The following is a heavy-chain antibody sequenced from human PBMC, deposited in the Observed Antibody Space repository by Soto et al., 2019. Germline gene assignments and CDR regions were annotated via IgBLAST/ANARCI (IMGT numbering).Heavy chain of an antibody. V-gene: IGHV4-59*01. CDR1: GGSISSYY. CDR2: IYYSGST. Sequence: SETLSLTCTVSGGSISSYYWSWIRQPPGKGLEWIGYIYYSGSTNYNPSLKSRVTISVDTSKNQFSLKLSSVTAADTAVYYCARVKRFLEWLLLDYWGQGTLVTVSS. CDR3: ARVKRFLEWLLLDY. D-gene: IGHD3-3*01. J-gene: IGHJ4*02.